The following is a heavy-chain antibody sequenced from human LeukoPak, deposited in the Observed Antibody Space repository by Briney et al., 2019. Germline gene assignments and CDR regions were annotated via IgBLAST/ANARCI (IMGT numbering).Heavy chain of an antibody. CDR2: IGGRDGST. Sequence: GGSLRLSCAASGFTFSSYGMSWVRQAPGKGLEWVSAIGGRDGSTYYADSVKGRFTISRDNSKNTLYLQMNSLRAEDTAVYYCARGGKRYNWNEGEWFDPWGQGTLVTVSS. CDR1: GFTFSSYG. D-gene: IGHD1-1*01. V-gene: IGHV3-23*01. CDR3: ARGGKRYNWNEGEWFDP. J-gene: IGHJ5*02.